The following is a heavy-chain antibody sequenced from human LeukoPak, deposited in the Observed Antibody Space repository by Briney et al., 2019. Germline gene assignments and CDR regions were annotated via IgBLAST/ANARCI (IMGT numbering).Heavy chain of an antibody. J-gene: IGHJ6*04. Sequence: GGSLRLSCAASGFTFSSYEMNWVRQAPGKGLEWVSYISSSGSTIYYADSVKGRFTISRDNAKNSLYLQMNSLRPEDTGVYYCAELGITMIGGVWGKGTTVTISS. CDR1: GFTFSSYE. V-gene: IGHV3-48*03. D-gene: IGHD3-10*02. CDR2: ISSSGSTI. CDR3: AELGITMIGGV.